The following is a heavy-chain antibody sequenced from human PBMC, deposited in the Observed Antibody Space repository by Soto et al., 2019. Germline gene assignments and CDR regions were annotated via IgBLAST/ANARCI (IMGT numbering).Heavy chain of an antibody. Sequence: QVQLQESGPGLVKHSQTLSLTCTVSGGSISSGDYYWSWIRQPPGKGLEWIGYIYYSGSTYYNPSPKSRVTISVDTSKNQFSLKLSSVTAADTAVYYCARAGGEMATIDFDYWGQGTLVTVSS. CDR3: ARAGGEMATIDFDY. CDR1: GGSISSGDYY. J-gene: IGHJ4*02. CDR2: IYYSGST. D-gene: IGHD5-12*01. V-gene: IGHV4-30-4*01.